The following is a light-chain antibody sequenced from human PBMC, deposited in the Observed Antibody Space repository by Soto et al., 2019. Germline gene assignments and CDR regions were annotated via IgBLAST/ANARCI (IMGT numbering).Light chain of an antibody. Sequence: QSALTQPASVSGSPGQSITISCTGTSSDVGRYHYVSWYQLLPGKAPKLILFEVNIRPSGVSYRFSGSKSGNTASLTISGLQAEDEADYFCSSYTSSITYVFGTGTKLTVL. J-gene: IGLJ1*01. CDR1: SSDVGRYHY. CDR2: EVN. V-gene: IGLV2-14*01. CDR3: SSYTSSITYV.